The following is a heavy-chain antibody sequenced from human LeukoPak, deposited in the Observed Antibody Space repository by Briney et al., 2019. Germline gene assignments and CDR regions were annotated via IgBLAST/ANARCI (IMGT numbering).Heavy chain of an antibody. CDR2: IYSDNSGGST. CDR3: VRETRESVAAAATTTRDWYFDL. D-gene: IGHD6-13*01. J-gene: IGHJ2*01. V-gene: IGHV3-53*01. Sequence: GGSLRLSCAASGVTVSSNYMTWVRQPPGKGLERVSVIYSDNSGGSTYYADSVKGRFTTSRDNSKNTLYLQMNSLRPEDTAVYYCVRETRESVAAAATTTRDWYFDLWGRGTLVTVSS. CDR1: GVTVSSNY.